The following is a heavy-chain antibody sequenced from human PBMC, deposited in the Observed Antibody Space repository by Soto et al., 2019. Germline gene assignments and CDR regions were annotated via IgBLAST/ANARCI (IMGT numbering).Heavy chain of an antibody. Sequence: SGPTLVNPTQTLTLTCTFSGFSLSTSGMRVSWIPQPPGKALEWLARIDWDDDKFYSTSLKTRLTISKDTSKNQVVLTMTNMDTVDTATYYCARDFMLYGMDVWGQGTTVTVSS. CDR2: IDWDDDK. CDR3: ARDFMLYGMDV. CDR1: GFSLSTSGMR. J-gene: IGHJ6*02. D-gene: IGHD3-10*02. V-gene: IGHV2-70*04.